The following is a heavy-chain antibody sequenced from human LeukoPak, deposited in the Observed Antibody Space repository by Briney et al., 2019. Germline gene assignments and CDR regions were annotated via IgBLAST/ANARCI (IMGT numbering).Heavy chain of an antibody. CDR1: GYTLNELS. J-gene: IGHJ3*01. D-gene: IGHD3-3*01. CDR3: AIPNRAFFGAFEV. V-gene: IGHV1-24*01. CDR2: FDPEDGDA. Sequence: ASVKVPCQVFGYTLNELSMHWGRQAPREGLEWMGSFDPEDGDAIYAQKFQGRVTMTEDTLTDTASMELSSLTSEDTAVYYCAIPNRAFFGAFEVWGRGTMVTVSS.